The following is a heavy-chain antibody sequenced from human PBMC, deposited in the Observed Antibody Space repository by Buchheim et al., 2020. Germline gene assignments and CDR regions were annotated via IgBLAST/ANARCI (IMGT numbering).Heavy chain of an antibody. J-gene: IGHJ5*02. V-gene: IGHV3-30*03. CDR3: ARGIAATANPNWFDP. D-gene: IGHD6-25*01. Sequence: QVQLVESGGGVVQPGRSLRLSCAASGFTFSSYGMHWVRQAPGKGLEWVAVISYDGSNKYYADSVKGRFTISRDNSKNTLYLQMNSLSPEDTAVYFCARGIAATANPNWFDPWGQGTL. CDR2: ISYDGSNK. CDR1: GFTFSSYG.